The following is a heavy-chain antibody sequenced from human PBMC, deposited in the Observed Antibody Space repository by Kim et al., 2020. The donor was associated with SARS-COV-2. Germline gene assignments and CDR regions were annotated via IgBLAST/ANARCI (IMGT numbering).Heavy chain of an antibody. CDR1: GYTFTGYY. D-gene: IGHD5-18*01. Sequence: ASVKVSCKASGYTFTGYYMHWVRQAPGQGLEWMGWINPNSGGTNYAQKFQGRVTMTRDTSISTAYMELSRLRSDDTAVYYCAREHGYSYGSDFDYWGQGTLVTVSS. V-gene: IGHV1-2*02. CDR2: INPNSGGT. J-gene: IGHJ4*02. CDR3: AREHGYSYGSDFDY.